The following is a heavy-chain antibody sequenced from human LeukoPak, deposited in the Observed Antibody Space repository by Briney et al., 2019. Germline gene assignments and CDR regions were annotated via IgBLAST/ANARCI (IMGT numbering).Heavy chain of an antibody. CDR2: ISSSSSYI. D-gene: IGHD6-13*01. Sequence: PGGSLRLSCAASGFTFSSYAMSWVRQAPGKGLEWVSSISSSSSYIYYADSVKGRFTISRDNAKNSLYLQMNSLRAEDTAVYYCARGDSSSWFMVPTDYWGQGTLVTVSS. J-gene: IGHJ4*02. CDR3: ARGDSSSWFMVPTDY. CDR1: GFTFSSYA. V-gene: IGHV3-21*01.